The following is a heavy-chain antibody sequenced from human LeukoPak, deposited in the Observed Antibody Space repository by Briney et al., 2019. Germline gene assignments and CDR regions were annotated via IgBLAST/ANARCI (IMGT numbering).Heavy chain of an antibody. V-gene: IGHV4-39*01. D-gene: IGHD2-2*02. J-gene: IGHJ5*01. CDR1: GGSFSSGSYY. CDR2: IYYSGTT. Sequence: SETLSLTCTVSGGSFSSGSYYWGWIRQPPGKGLEWIGSIYYSGTTYYNPSLKSRVTISVDTSENHFSLKLSSVTAADTAVYYCATHREAYTNSWFHYWGQGTLVTVSS. CDR3: ATHREAYTNSWFHY.